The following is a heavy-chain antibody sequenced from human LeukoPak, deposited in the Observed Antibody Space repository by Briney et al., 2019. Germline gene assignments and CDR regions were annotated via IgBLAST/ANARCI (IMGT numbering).Heavy chain of an antibody. V-gene: IGHV3-33*01. D-gene: IGHD6-13*01. J-gene: IGHJ4*02. Sequence: PGGSLRLSCAASGFTFSSYGMHWVRQAPGKGLEWVAVIWYDGSNKYYADSVKGRFTISRDNSKNTLYLQMNSLRAEDTAVYYCARGRIAAAGRGITFDYWGQGTLVTVSS. CDR2: IWYDGSNK. CDR1: GFTFSSYG. CDR3: ARGRIAAAGRGITFDY.